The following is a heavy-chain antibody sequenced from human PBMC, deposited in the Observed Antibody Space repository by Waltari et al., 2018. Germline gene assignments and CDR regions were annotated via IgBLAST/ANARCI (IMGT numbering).Heavy chain of an antibody. D-gene: IGHD2-15*01. CDR1: GGSISRSAYY. CDR3: ARRGDWLPLDAFDI. Sequence: QLQMQESGPGLVKSSETLSLTCTVAGGSISRSAYYWVWLRQPPGKELECLGCSYPGGHTYDHSSRGSRVRRSVDMPSNHFSMRLRSVTAADTAVYYCARRGDWLPLDAFDIWGQGTVVTVSS. CDR2: SYPGGHT. V-gene: IGHV4-39*02. J-gene: IGHJ3*02.